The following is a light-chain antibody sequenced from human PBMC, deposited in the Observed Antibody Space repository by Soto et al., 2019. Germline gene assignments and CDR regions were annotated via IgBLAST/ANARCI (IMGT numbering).Light chain of an antibody. Sequence: QSALTQPASVSGSPGQSITISCTGTSSDVGGYNYVSWYQQHPGKAPKLMIYEVSNRPSGVSNRFSGSKSGNTASLTISGLDAEDEADYYCSSYTSSSTPWVFGGGTKVTVL. CDR3: SSYTSSSTPWV. J-gene: IGLJ3*02. CDR2: EVS. V-gene: IGLV2-14*01. CDR1: SSDVGGYNY.